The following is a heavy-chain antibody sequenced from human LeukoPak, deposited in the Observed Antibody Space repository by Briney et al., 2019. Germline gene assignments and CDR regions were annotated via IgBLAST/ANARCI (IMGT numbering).Heavy chain of an antibody. V-gene: IGHV4-59*08. D-gene: IGHD3-22*01. CDR1: GGSISSYY. J-gene: IGHJ4*02. CDR2: IYYSGST. CDR3: ARMDSSGYYSPNFDY. Sequence: SETLSLTCTVSGGSISSYYWSWIRQPPGKGLEWSGYIYYSGSTNYNPSLKSRVTISVDTSKNQFSLKLSSVTAADTAVYYCARMDSSGYYSPNFDYWGQGTLVTVSS.